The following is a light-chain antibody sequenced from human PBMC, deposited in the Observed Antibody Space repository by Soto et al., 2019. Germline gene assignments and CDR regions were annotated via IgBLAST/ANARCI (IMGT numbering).Light chain of an antibody. CDR3: GTWDSGMSAAGWV. CDR2: HND. CDR1: SFNIGNNY. J-gene: IGLJ3*02. V-gene: IGLV1-51*01. Sequence: QSVLTQPPSVSAAPGQKVTISCSGSSFNIGNNYVSWFQQLPGAAPKLLIYHNDKRPSGIPDRFSGSKSGTSATLGITGLQTGDEADYYCGTWDSGMSAAGWVFGGGTKVTAL.